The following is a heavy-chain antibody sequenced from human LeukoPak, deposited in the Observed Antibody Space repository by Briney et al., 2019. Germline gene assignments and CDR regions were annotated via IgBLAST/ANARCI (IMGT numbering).Heavy chain of an antibody. CDR3: ALETRDFGIAALKLDY. CDR2: ISAYNGNT. J-gene: IGHJ4*02. CDR1: GYTFTSYG. V-gene: IGHV1-18*01. D-gene: IGHD6-13*01. Sequence: GASVKVSCKASGYTFTSYGISWVRQAPGQGLEWMGWISAYNGNTNYAQKLQGRVTMTTDTSTSTAYMELRSLRSDDTAVYYCALETRDFGIAALKLDYWGQGTLVTVSS.